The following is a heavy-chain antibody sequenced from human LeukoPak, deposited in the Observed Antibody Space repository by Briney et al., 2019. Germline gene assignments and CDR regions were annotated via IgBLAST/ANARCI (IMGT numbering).Heavy chain of an antibody. V-gene: IGHV3-7*01. CDR2: IKQDGSEK. CDR1: GFTFSSYW. Sequence: GGSLRLSCAASGFTFSSYWMSWVRQAPGKGLEWVANIKQDGSEKYYVDSVKGRFTISRDNAKNSLYLQMNSLRAEDTAVYYCASSGFCSSTSCFQEDYWGQGTLVTVSS. CDR3: ASSGFCSSTSCFQEDY. D-gene: IGHD2-2*01. J-gene: IGHJ4*02.